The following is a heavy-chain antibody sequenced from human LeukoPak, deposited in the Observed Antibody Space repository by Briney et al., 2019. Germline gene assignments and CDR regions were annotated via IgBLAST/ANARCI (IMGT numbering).Heavy chain of an antibody. CDR3: ARVLGVVTKPTSVSFDI. CDR1: GGTFSSYS. Sequence: SVKVSCKASGGTFSSYSIRWVRQAPGQGLEWIGGIIPIFGTANYAQKFQRKVTITANKSTSKAYMGLGSLRSEDTGVYYWARVLGVVTKPTSVSFDIWGKGKMVTVSS. D-gene: IGHD2-21*02. J-gene: IGHJ3*02. V-gene: IGHV1-69*06. CDR2: IIPIFGTA.